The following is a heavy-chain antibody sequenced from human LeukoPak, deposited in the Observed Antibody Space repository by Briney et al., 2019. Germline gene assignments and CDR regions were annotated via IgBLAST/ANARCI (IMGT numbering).Heavy chain of an antibody. Sequence: PSETLSLTCAVSTDSTTSNWWSWVRQPPGKGLEWIGEVHKSGSTNYYPSLQSRVTISIDKSKNQIALELTSVTAADTAVYYCAKEIVGAPTPGAYWGQGILVTVSS. J-gene: IGHJ4*02. CDR1: TDSTTSNW. V-gene: IGHV4-4*02. D-gene: IGHD1-26*01. CDR2: VHKSGST. CDR3: AKEIVGAPTPGAY.